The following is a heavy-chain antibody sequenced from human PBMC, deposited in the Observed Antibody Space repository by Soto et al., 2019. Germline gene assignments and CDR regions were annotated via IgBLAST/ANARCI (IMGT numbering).Heavy chain of an antibody. Sequence: GALRRSCAASVFTFSSYSMNWVLQAPGKGLEWVSSISSSSSYIYYADSVKGRFTISRDNAKNSLYLQMNSLRAEDTAVYYCARETTVTTSDYWGQGTLVTVSS. CDR2: ISSSSSYI. CDR1: VFTFSSYS. V-gene: IGHV3-21*01. J-gene: IGHJ4*02. CDR3: ARETTVTTSDY. D-gene: IGHD4-17*01.